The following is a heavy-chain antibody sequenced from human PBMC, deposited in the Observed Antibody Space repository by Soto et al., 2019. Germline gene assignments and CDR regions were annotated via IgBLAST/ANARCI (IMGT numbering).Heavy chain of an antibody. V-gene: IGHV1-69*13. CDR3: ARVGGYSSGWNSDYYYYGMDV. CDR1: GGTFSSYA. Sequence: ASVKVSCKASGGTFSSYAISWVRQAPGQGLEWMGGIIPILGTANYAQKFQGRATITADESTSTAYMELSSLGSEDTAVYYCARVGGYSSGWNSDYYYYGMDVWGQGTTVTVSS. J-gene: IGHJ6*02. CDR2: IIPILGTA. D-gene: IGHD6-19*01.